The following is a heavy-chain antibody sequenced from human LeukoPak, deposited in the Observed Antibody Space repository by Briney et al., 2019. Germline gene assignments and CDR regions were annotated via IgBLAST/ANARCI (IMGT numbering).Heavy chain of an antibody. Sequence: GGSLRLSCVASGFSFSNFWMSWVRQAPGKGLEWVANIKQDGSEKFYVDSVKGRFTISRDNAQNSLFLQMNRLRAEDMAVYYCARDSTGYGYEGWSWGQGTLVTVSS. J-gene: IGHJ5*02. CDR2: IKQDGSEK. CDR3: ARDSTGYGYEGWS. V-gene: IGHV3-7*01. CDR1: GFSFSNFW. D-gene: IGHD5-18*01.